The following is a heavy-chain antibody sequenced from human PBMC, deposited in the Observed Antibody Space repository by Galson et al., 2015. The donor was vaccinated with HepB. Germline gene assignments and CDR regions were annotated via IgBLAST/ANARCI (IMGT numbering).Heavy chain of an antibody. CDR2: IYPGDPDT. CDR1: GYSFTSYW. J-gene: IGHJ5*02. D-gene: IGHD4-17*01. Sequence: QSGAEVKKPGESLKISCKGSGYSFTSYWIGWVRQMPGKGLEWMGFIYPGDPDTRYSPSFQGQVTISADESISTAYQQWSSLKASDTAMYYCARRVDDYGSNWFDPWGQGTLVTVSS. CDR3: ARRVDDYGSNWFDP. V-gene: IGHV5-51*03.